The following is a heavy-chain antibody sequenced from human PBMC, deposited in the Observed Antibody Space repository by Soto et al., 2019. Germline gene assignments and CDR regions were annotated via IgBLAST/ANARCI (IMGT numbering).Heavy chain of an antibody. CDR3: ARLVVVAPVANA. CDR1: GGSISYNSYY. V-gene: IGHV4-39*02. Sequence: SETLSLTCSVSGGSISYNSYYWGWIRQPPGKGLERVGGIFYTGTTYYSPSLKDRVTISVDTSKNSFSLNLTSVTAADTAVYFCARLVVVAPVANAWGQGTLVTVSS. D-gene: IGHD2-2*01. CDR2: IFYTGTT. J-gene: IGHJ5*02.